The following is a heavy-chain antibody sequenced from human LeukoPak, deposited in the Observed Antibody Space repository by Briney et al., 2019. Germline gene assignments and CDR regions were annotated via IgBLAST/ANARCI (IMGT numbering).Heavy chain of an antibody. J-gene: IGHJ4*02. Sequence: SETLSLTCTVSSGSTSTSNYYWGWVRQPPGKALEWIGNIYYSGSTNYNPSLKSRVTISVDTSKNQFSLKLSSVTAADTAVYYCARASWFGELLYYFDYWGQGTLVTVSS. CDR1: SGSTSTSNYY. CDR3: ARASWFGELLYYFDY. D-gene: IGHD3-10*01. CDR2: IYYSGST. V-gene: IGHV4-61*05.